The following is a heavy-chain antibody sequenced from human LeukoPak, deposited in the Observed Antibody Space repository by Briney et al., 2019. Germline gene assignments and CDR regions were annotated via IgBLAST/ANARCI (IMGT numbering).Heavy chain of an antibody. V-gene: IGHV3-66*01. J-gene: IGHJ4*02. CDR3: ARDPPAVLIDTYG. CDR2: VYSGGST. D-gene: IGHD2-8*01. CDR1: GFIVTNNY. Sequence: PGGSLRLSCTASGFIVTNNYINWVRQAPGKGLEWVSLVYSGGSTYYADSVKGRFTISRDNSKNMVYLRMNSLRAEDTAMYYCARDPPAVLIDTYGWGQGTLVTVSS.